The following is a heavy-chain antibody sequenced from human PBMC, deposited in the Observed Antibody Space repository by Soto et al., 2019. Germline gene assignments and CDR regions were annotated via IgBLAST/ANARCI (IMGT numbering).Heavy chain of an antibody. V-gene: IGHV4-31*03. Sequence: PSETLSLTCTVSGGSISSGGYYWSWIRQHPGKGLEWIGYIYYSGSTYYNPSLKSRVTISVDTSKNQFSLKLSSVTAADTAVYYCARASTTRGYYYYGMDVWGQGTTVTVSS. CDR1: GGSISSGGYY. CDR3: ARASTTRGYYYYGMDV. J-gene: IGHJ6*02. D-gene: IGHD4-4*01. CDR2: IYYSGST.